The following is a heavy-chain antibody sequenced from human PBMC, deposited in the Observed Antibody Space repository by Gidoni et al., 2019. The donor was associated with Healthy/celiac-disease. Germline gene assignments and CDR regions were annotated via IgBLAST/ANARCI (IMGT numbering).Heavy chain of an antibody. V-gene: IGHV1-69*04. CDR3: ARDSGTPNYLDY. CDR1: GGTFSSYA. D-gene: IGHD1-1*01. Sequence: QVQLVQSGAEVKKPGSSVKVSCTASGGTFSSYAISWVRQAPGQGLEWMGRIIPIFGIANYAQKFKGRVTITADKSTSTAYMELSSLRSEDTAVYYCARDSGTPNYLDYWGQGTLVTVSS. CDR2: IIPIFGIA. J-gene: IGHJ4*02.